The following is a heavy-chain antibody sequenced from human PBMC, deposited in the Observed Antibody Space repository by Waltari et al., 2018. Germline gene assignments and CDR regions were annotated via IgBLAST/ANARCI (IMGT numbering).Heavy chain of an antibody. D-gene: IGHD3-3*01. CDR1: GDSINNYY. Sequence: QVQLQESGPGLVKPSETLSLTCTVSGDSINNYYWGWIRQPPGMRLEWIGYISHTGITRYSPSLKSRVTISVDTSNNQFSLRLESVSAADTAVYYCARSFDFWSGYSLGYWGQGTLVTVAS. J-gene: IGHJ4*02. V-gene: IGHV4-59*01. CDR2: ISHTGIT. CDR3: ARSFDFWSGYSLGY.